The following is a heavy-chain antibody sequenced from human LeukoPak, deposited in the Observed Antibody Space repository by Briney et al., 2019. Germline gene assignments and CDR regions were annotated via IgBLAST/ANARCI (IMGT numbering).Heavy chain of an antibody. Sequence: ASVKVSCKASGGTFSSYAISWVRQAPGQGLEWMGGIIPIFGTANYAQKFQGRVTITKDESTSTAYMELSSLRSEDTAVYYCARDDFSSGYLVYWGQGTLVTVAS. CDR1: GGTFSSYA. D-gene: IGHD3-22*01. J-gene: IGHJ4*02. V-gene: IGHV1-69*05. CDR2: IIPIFGTA. CDR3: ARDDFSSGYLVY.